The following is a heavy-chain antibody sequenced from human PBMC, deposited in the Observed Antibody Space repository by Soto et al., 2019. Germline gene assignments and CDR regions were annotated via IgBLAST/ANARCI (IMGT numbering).Heavy chain of an antibody. Sequence: PRESLKISCKGSGYSFTSYWIGWVRQMPGKGLEWMGIIYPGDSDTRYSPSFQGQVTISADKSISTAYLQWSSLKASDTAMYYCARQVTTFYYYYYMDVWGKGTTVTVSS. D-gene: IGHD4-17*01. CDR2: IYPGDSDT. J-gene: IGHJ6*03. CDR3: ARQVTTFYYYYYMDV. V-gene: IGHV5-51*01. CDR1: GYSFTSYW.